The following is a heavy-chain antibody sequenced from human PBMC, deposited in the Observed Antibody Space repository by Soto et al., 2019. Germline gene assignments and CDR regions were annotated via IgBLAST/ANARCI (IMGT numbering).Heavy chain of an antibody. Sequence: ESGGGLVKPGGSLRLSCAASGFTFSNSIINWVRQAPGQGLELVSSISGRSDFFYYADLVKGRFTISRDTATNSLYLQMNSLRAEDTAVYYCATRTWYAFDIWGQGTMVTVSS. CDR1: GFTFSNSI. CDR2: ISGRSDFF. D-gene: IGHD2-8*02. V-gene: IGHV3-21*01. CDR3: ATRTWYAFDI. J-gene: IGHJ3*02.